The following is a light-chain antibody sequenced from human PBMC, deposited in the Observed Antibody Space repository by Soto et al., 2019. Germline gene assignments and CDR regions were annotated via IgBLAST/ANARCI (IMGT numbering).Light chain of an antibody. J-gene: IGKJ4*01. CDR1: QDIAGR. V-gene: IGKV1-12*01. CDR3: QQGHSFPLT. Sequence: DLQMTQSPSSVSASLGDRVTIACRASQDIAGRLAWYQQRPGKAPKLLIFSASTLQSGVPSRFSGSGSGTDFTLAITSLQAEDVATYYCQQGHSFPLTFGGGTKVEI. CDR2: SAS.